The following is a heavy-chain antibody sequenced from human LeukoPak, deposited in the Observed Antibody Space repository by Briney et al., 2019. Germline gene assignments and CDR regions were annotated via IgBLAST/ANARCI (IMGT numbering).Heavy chain of an antibody. CDR3: ARGSYDFWSGYHDY. V-gene: IGHV1-2*02. CDR2: INPNSGGT. D-gene: IGHD3-3*01. Sequence: ASVKVSCKASGYTFTGCYMHWVRQAPGQGLEWMGWINPNSGGTNYAQKFQGRVTMTRDTSISTAYMELSRLRSDDTAVYYCARGSYDFWSGYHDYWGQGTLVTVSS. CDR1: GYTFTGCY. J-gene: IGHJ4*02.